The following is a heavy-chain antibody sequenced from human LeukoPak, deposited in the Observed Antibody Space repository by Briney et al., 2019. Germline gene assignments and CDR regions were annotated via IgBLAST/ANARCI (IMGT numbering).Heavy chain of an antibody. J-gene: IGHJ5*02. CDR3: ARGYCSGGSCYSIPDP. V-gene: IGHV1-46*01. D-gene: IGHD2-15*01. CDR2: INPSGGST. CDR1: GYTFTSHY. Sequence: ASVKVSCKPSGYTFTSHYIHWVRQAPGQGLEWMGIINPSGGSTSYAQKFQGRVTMTRDTSTSTVYMELSSLRSEDTAVYYCARGYCSGGSCYSIPDPWGQGTLVTVSS.